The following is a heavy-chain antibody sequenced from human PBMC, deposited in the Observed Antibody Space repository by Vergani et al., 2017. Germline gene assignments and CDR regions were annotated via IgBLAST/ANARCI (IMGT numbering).Heavy chain of an antibody. CDR1: GFTFSSYE. V-gene: IGHV3-48*03. CDR3: ASLLWFGVYP. J-gene: IGHJ5*02. CDR2: ISSSSSTI. D-gene: IGHD3-10*01. Sequence: EVQLVESGGGLVQPGGSLRLSCAASGFTFSSYEMNWVRQAPGKGLEWVSYISSSSSTIYYADSVKGRFTISRDNAKNSLYLQMNSLRAEDTAVYYCASLLWFGVYPWGQGTLVTVSS.